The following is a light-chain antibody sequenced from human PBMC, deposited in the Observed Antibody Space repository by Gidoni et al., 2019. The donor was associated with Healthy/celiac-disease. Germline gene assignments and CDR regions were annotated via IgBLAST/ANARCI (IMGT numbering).Light chain of an antibody. CDR2: EAS. J-gene: IGKJ4*02. CDR3: QQRSNWPPT. V-gene: IGKV3-11*01. CDR1: QSVSSY. Sequence: PPTLSVSPGERATLSCRASQSVSSYLAWYQQKPGQAPRLLIYEASNRATGSPARFRGRGSGTDFTLTISSLEPEDFAVYYCQQRSNWPPTFGGGTKVEIK.